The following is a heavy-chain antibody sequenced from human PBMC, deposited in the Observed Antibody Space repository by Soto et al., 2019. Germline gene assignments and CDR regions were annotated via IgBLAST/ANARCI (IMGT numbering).Heavy chain of an antibody. Sequence: SETLSLTCTVSGASISGFYWSWIRKSSGKGLEWIGRIYATGTTDYNPSLKSRVMMSVDTPKKQFSLKLRSVTAADTAVYYCVRDGTKTLRDWFDPWGQGISVNVSS. CDR3: VRDGTKTLRDWFDP. J-gene: IGHJ5*02. D-gene: IGHD1-1*01. CDR1: GASISGFY. CDR2: IYATGTT. V-gene: IGHV4-4*07.